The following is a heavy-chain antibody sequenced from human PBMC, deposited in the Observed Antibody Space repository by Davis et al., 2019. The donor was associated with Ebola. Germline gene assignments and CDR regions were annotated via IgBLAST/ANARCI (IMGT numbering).Heavy chain of an antibody. V-gene: IGHV4-31*03. CDR2: IYDSGTT. Sequence: LRLSCTVSGDSVISDNYYWAWIRQRPGKGLEWIGYIYDSGTTYYNPSLKSRLSMSLDTSKNQFSLKLNSVTAADTAVYFCARDDSNGYFFDYWGQGTPVTVSS. J-gene: IGHJ4*02. CDR3: ARDDSNGYFFDY. D-gene: IGHD3-22*01. CDR1: GDSVISDNYY.